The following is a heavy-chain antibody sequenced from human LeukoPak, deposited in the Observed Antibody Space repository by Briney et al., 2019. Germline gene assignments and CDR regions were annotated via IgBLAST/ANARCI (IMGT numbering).Heavy chain of an antibody. D-gene: IGHD3-10*01. V-gene: IGHV3-33*03. CDR1: GFTFSSYG. Sequence: SGGSLRLSCAASGFTFSSYGMHWVRQAPGKGLEWVAVIWYDGRNKFYADSLKGRFTISRDNSKNTLYLQMNSLRAEDTAVYYCAKDRGSYIYGSGRYSNAGHFDYWGQGTLVTVSS. CDR3: AKDRGSYIYGSGRYSNAGHFDY. CDR2: IWYDGRNK. J-gene: IGHJ4*02.